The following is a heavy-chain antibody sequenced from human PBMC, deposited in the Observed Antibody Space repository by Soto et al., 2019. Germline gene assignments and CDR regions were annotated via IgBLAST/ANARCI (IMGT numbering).Heavy chain of an antibody. Sequence: SETLSLTCTVSGGSISSGGYYWSWIRQHPGKGLEWIGYIYYSGSTYYNPSLKSRVTISVDTSKNQFSLKLSSVTAADMAVYYCARASSGWGYYYGMDVWGQGTTVTVSS. J-gene: IGHJ6*02. D-gene: IGHD6-19*01. V-gene: IGHV4-31*03. CDR3: ARASSGWGYYYGMDV. CDR2: IYYSGST. CDR1: GGSISSGGYY.